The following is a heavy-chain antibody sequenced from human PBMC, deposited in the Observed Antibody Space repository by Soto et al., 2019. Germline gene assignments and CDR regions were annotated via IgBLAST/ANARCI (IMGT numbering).Heavy chain of an antibody. V-gene: IGHV3-21*01. CDR1: GFSFDYFG. CDR3: ARSRSHWLASDS. D-gene: IGHD6-19*01. CDR2: ISSSASYI. Sequence: GGSLRLSCEASGFSFDYFGMTWVRQAPGKGLEWVSFISSSASYIYYADSVKGRFTVSRDNAKKSLNLQMNSLRAADTAVYYCARSRSHWLASDSWGQGTLVTVSS. J-gene: IGHJ4*02.